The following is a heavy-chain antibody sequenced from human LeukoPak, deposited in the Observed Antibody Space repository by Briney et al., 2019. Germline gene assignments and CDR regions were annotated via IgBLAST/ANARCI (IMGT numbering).Heavy chain of an antibody. D-gene: IGHD3-22*01. J-gene: IGHJ4*02. CDR1: GFTFSSYG. CDR2: ISYDGNNK. CDR3: AKGETMIVVVTVPDY. V-gene: IGHV3-30*18. Sequence: GGSLRLSCAAFGFTFSSYGMHWVRQAPGKGLEWVAIISYDGNNKYYADSVKGRFTISRDNSKNTRYLQMNSLRAEDTAVYYCAKGETMIVVVTVPDYWGQGTLVTVSS.